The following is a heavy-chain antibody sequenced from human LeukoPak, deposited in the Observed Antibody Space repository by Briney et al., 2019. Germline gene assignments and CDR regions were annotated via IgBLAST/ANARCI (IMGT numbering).Heavy chain of an antibody. V-gene: IGHV1-18*04. CDR3: ARVRGRLVPAYYFDY. D-gene: IGHD2-2*01. CDR2: ISVYNGNT. CDR1: GYTFTSYG. J-gene: IGHJ4*02. Sequence: ASVKVSCKASGYTFTSYGISWVRQAPGQGLEWMGWISVYNGNTNYAQKLQGRVTMTTDTSTSTAYMELRSLRSDDTAVYYCARVRGRLVPAYYFDYWGQGTLVTVSS.